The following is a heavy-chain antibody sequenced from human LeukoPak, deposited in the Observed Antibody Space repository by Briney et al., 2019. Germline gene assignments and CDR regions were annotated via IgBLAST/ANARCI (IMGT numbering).Heavy chain of an antibody. J-gene: IGHJ5*02. V-gene: IGHV1-46*01. Sequence: ASVKVSCKASGYTFSNYYMHWVRQAPGQGLEWMGIINPSGGSTSYAQKFQGRVTMTRDMSTSTVYMELSSLRSEDTAVYYCTRGGPAACLLEGNWFDPWGQGTLGTVSS. CDR2: INPSGGST. CDR3: TRGGPAACLLEGNWFDP. D-gene: IGHD6-13*01. CDR1: GYTFSNYY.